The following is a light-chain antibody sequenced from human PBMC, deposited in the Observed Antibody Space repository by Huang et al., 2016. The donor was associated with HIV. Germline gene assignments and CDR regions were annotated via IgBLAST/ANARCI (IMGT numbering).Light chain of an antibody. V-gene: IGKV3-20*01. CDR2: GAA. CDR1: QSVSSSY. J-gene: IGKJ1*01. Sequence: EIVLTQSPGTLSLSPGERAPLSCRASQSVSSSYLAWYQQKPGQAPRPLIYGAASRATGIPDRFSGSVSGTDFTLTISRLEPEDFAVYYCQQYGSSPWTFGQGTKVEIK. CDR3: QQYGSSPWT.